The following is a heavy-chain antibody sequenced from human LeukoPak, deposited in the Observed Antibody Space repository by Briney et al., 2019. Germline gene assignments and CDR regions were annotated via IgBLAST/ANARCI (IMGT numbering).Heavy chain of an antibody. CDR2: ISTDGSSR. J-gene: IGHJ6*02. D-gene: IGHD2/OR15-2a*01. V-gene: IGHV3-74*01. CDR3: ASYLTSIPSGMDV. CDR1: GFTFSSYW. Sequence: GGSLRLSCAASGFTFSSYWMHWLRQAPRKGLVWVSRISTDGSSRSYADSVKGRFTISRDNGKDTLYLQMYSLRAEDTAVYYCASYLTSIPSGMDVWGQGATVTVSS.